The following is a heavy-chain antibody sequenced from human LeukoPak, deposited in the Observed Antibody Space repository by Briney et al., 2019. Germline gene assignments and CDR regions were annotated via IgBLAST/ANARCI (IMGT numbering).Heavy chain of an antibody. Sequence: PSETLSLTCTVSGGSISSYYWGWIRQPPGKGLEWIGYIYYSGTTNYHPSLKSRVTISIDTSKNQFSLKLSSVTAADTAVYYCARHALYGEVDYWGQGTLVTVSS. CDR3: ARHALYGEVDY. CDR2: IYYSGTT. D-gene: IGHD4-17*01. CDR1: GGSISSYY. J-gene: IGHJ4*02. V-gene: IGHV4-59*08.